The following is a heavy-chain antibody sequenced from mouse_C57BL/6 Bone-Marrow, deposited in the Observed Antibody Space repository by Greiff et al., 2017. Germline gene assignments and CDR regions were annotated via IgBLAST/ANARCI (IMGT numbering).Heavy chain of an antibody. V-gene: IGHV1-39*01. CDR3: ARGYDYDDAMDY. D-gene: IGHD2-4*01. CDR2: INPNYGTT. J-gene: IGHJ4*01. Sequence: LVESGPELVKPGASVKISCKASGYSFTDYNMNWVKQSHGKSLEWIGVINPNYGTTSYNQKFKGKATLTVDQSSSTAYVQRNSLTSEDSAVYYCARGYDYDDAMDYWGQGTSVTVSS. CDR1: GYSFTDYN.